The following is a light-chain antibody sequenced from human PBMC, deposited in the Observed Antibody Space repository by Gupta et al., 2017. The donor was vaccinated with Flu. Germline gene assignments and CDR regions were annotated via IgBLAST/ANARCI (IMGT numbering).Light chain of an antibody. Sequence: DAVLTQSPLSLPVTLGQAASISCRSSESLLFSDGDSYVSWFHQRPGQSPRRLIYKVSNRDSGVPDRMSGSGSGTDFTLKISRVEAEDVGVYYCMHSSRWPWTFGQGTKVEI. V-gene: IGKV2-30*01. J-gene: IGKJ1*01. CDR2: KVS. CDR3: MHSSRWPWT. CDR1: ESLLFSDGDSY.